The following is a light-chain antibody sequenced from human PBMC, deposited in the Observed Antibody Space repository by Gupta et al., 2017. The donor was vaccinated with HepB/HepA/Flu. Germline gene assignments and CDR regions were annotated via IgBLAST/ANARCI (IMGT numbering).Light chain of an antibody. CDR1: SSDVGGYNY. Sequence: QSALTQPRSVSGSPGQSVTISCTGTSSDVGGYNYVSWYQQHPGKAPKLMIYDVRKRPSGVPDRFSGSKSGITASLTISGLQAEDEADYYCCSYAGSSYVFGTGTKFTVL. CDR2: DVR. J-gene: IGLJ1*01. V-gene: IGLV2-11*01. CDR3: CSYAGSSYV.